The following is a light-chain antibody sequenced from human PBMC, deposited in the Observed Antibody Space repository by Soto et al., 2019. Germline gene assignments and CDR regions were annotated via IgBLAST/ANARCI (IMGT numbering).Light chain of an antibody. J-gene: IGKJ5*01. CDR1: QRIRTS. V-gene: IGKV3-11*01. Sequence: ELVFTQSPGTLSLSPGERATLSCRASQRIRTSLAWYQQKPGQAPRLVIFDASNRANGVPARFGGSGSGTDFTLTINSLEPEDFAVYYCQQRNVWPPITFGQGTRLEIK. CDR2: DAS. CDR3: QQRNVWPPIT.